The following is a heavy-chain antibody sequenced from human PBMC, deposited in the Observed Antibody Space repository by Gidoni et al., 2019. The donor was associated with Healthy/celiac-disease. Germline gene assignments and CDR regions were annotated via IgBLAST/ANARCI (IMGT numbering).Heavy chain of an antibody. D-gene: IGHD3-10*01. J-gene: IGHJ5*02. CDR2: IIPSFGTA. Sequence: QVQLVQSGAEVKKPGSSVKVSCKASGGTFSSYTSSLVRQAPGQGLEWRGGIIPSFGTANVAQKFQGRVTITPDESTSTAYMELSSLRSEDTAVYYCARESHYYGSGFDPWGQGTLVTVSS. V-gene: IGHV1-69*01. CDR3: ARESHYYGSGFDP. CDR1: GGTFSSYT.